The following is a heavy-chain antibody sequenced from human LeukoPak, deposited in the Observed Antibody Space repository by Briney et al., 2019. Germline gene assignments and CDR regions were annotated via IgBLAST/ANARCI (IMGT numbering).Heavy chain of an antibody. CDR3: AREGKTVTTGWFGWFDP. V-gene: IGHV4-61*02. CDR1: GDSISSGDYY. J-gene: IGHJ5*02. Sequence: PSQTPSLICIVSGDSISSGDYYWTWIRQSAGKGLEWIGRIRTDGSTTYNPSLKSRVTISSDASKNHFSLRLSSVTAADTAVYYCAREGKTVTTGWFGWFDPWGQGTLVTVSS. CDR2: IRTDGST. D-gene: IGHD4-17*01.